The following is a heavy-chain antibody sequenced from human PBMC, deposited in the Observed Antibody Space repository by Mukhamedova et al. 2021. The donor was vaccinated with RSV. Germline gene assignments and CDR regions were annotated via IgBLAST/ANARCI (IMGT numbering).Heavy chain of an antibody. CDR2: IDPSDSYT. CDR3: ARADWVAGTRRGYYFDY. D-gene: IGHD1/OR15-1a*01. J-gene: IGHJ4*02. Sequence: GKGLEWMGRIDPSDSYTNYSPSFQGHVTISADKSISTAYLQWSSLKASDTAMYYCARADWVAGTRRGYYFDYWGQGNLVTVSS. V-gene: IGHV5-10-1*01.